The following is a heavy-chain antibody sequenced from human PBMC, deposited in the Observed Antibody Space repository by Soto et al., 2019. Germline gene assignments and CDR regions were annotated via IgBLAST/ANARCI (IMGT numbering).Heavy chain of an antibody. CDR2: IYYSGST. Sequence: SETLSLTCTVSGGSISSYYWSWIRQPPGKGLEWIGYIYYSGSTNYNPSLKSRVTISVDTSKNQFSLKLSSVTDADTAVYYCARDPAYCSGGSCYGSFDYWGQGTLVTVSS. CDR1: GGSISSYY. V-gene: IGHV4-59*01. J-gene: IGHJ4*02. CDR3: ARDPAYCSGGSCYGSFDY. D-gene: IGHD2-15*01.